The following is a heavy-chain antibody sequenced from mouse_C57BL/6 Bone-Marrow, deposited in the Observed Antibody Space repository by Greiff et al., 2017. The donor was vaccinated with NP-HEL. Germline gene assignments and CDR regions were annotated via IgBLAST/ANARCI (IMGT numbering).Heavy chain of an antibody. J-gene: IGHJ3*01. D-gene: IGHD4-1*01. CDR2: IWSGGST. V-gene: IGHV2-4*01. Sequence: VQVVESGPGLVQPSQSLSITCTVSGFSLTSYGVHWVRQPPGKGLEWLGVIWSGGSTDYNAAFISRLSISKDNSKSQVFFKMNSLQADDTAIYYCATPGTWFAYWGQGTLVTVSA. CDR1: GFSLTSYG. CDR3: ATPGTWFAY.